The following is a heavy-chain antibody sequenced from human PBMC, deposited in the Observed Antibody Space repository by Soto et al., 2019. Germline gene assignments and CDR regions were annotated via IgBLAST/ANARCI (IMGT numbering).Heavy chain of an antibody. V-gene: IGHV3-48*01. CDR2: ISSSSSKV. CDR3: ARDWDSSGNYLDDLDY. Sequence: EVPLVESGGGLVQPGGSLRLSYVVSGFTFSSYGMIWVRQAPGKGLEWVSYISSSSSKVYYTDSVKGRFTISRDNAKNSLYLQMDSLRAEDTAVYYCARDWDSSGNYLDDLDYWGQGTLVTVSS. CDR1: GFTFSSYG. D-gene: IGHD3-22*01. J-gene: IGHJ4*02.